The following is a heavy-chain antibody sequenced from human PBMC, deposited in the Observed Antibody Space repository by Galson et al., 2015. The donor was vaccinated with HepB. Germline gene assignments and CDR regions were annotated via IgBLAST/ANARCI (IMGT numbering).Heavy chain of an antibody. J-gene: IGHJ4*02. CDR2: ISYDGSNK. CDR1: GFTFSSYG. V-gene: IGHV3-30*18. D-gene: IGHD3-16*01. CDR3: AKDPGRGDMPPGPSIVY. Sequence: SLRLSCAASGFTFSSYGMHWVRQAPGKGLEWVAVISYDGSNKYYADSVKGRFTISRDNSKNTLYLQMNSLRAEDTAVYYCAKDPGRGDMPPGPSIVYWGQGTLVTVSS.